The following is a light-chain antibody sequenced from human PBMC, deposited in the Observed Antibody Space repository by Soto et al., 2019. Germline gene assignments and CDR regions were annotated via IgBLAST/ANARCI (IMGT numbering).Light chain of an antibody. V-gene: IGKV1-5*03. CDR3: QQYNSYSWT. CDR2: KAS. Sequence: DIQMAQCLSTLSASVGDRVTITCRASQSISSWLAWYQQKPGKAPKLLIYKASSLESGVPSRFSGSGSGTEFTLTISSLQPDDFATYYCQQYNSYSWTFGQGTKVHI. CDR1: QSISSW. J-gene: IGKJ1*01.